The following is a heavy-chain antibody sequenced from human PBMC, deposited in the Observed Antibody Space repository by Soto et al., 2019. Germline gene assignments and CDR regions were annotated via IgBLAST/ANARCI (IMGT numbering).Heavy chain of an antibody. CDR3: ARGGYCSSTSCLRTYYYYYYMDV. CDR2: INHSGST. J-gene: IGHJ6*03. D-gene: IGHD2-2*01. V-gene: IGHV4-34*01. CDR1: GGSFSGYY. Sequence: SETLSLTCAVYGGSFSGYYWSWIRQPPGKGLEWIGEINHSGSTKYNPSLESRVTISVDTSKNQFSLKLSSVTAADTAVYYCARGGYCSSTSCLRTYYYYYYMDVWGKGTTVT.